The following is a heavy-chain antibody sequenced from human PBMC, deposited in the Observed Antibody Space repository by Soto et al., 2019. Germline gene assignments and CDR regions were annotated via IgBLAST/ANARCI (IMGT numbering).Heavy chain of an antibody. Sequence: QVQLVQSGAEVKKPGSSVRVSCKASGDTPSNSAFSWVRQAPGQGLEWMGGIIPVFGIVKYAQNLEGRVTITADESTNTAYMELSSLRYEDRAVYCCASGRIVVVGSRAYYGMDVWGQGTTVTVSS. J-gene: IGHJ6*02. CDR3: ASGRIVVVGSRAYYGMDV. CDR1: GDTPSNSA. V-gene: IGHV1-69*01. D-gene: IGHD6-19*01. CDR2: IIPVFGIV.